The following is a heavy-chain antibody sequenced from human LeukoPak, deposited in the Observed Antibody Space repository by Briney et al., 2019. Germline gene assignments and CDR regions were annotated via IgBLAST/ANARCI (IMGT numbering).Heavy chain of an antibody. V-gene: IGHV3-23*01. Sequence: GGSLRLSCAASGFTFSWYAMSWVRQAPEKGLEWVSTISVSGGSTYYADSVKGRFAISRDNSKNTLYLQMNSLRAEDTAVYYCAKRIFGYSSGWYDYWGQGTLVTVSS. CDR3: AKRIFGYSSGWYDY. CDR2: ISVSGGST. J-gene: IGHJ4*02. CDR1: GFTFSWYA. D-gene: IGHD6-19*01.